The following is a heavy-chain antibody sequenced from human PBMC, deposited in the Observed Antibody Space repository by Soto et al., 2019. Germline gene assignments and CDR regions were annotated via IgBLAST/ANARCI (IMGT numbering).Heavy chain of an antibody. CDR1: RYSYTSNS. CDR2: INAGNGNT. Sequence: GASVKLSCKAPRYSYTSNSRQSLRHAHEQRLEWMGWINAGNGNTKYSQKFQGRVTITRDTSASTAYMELSSLRSEDTAVYYCARGSRSFYFDYRGQGTLVTVPS. V-gene: IGHV1-3*01. J-gene: IGHJ4*02. CDR3: ARGSRSFYFDY.